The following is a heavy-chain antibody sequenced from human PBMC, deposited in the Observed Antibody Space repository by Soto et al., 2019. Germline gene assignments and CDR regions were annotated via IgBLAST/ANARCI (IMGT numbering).Heavy chain of an antibody. V-gene: IGHV1-18*01. CDR2: ISAYNGNT. D-gene: IGHD3-3*01. Sequence: SVKVSCKASGYTFTSYGISWVRQAPGQGLEWMGWISAYNGNTNYAQKLQGRVTMTTDTSTSTAYMELRSLRSDDTAVYYCARGPYYDFWSGYSDYYMDVWGKGTTVTVSS. CDR3: ARGPYYDFWSGYSDYYMDV. J-gene: IGHJ6*03. CDR1: GYTFTSYG.